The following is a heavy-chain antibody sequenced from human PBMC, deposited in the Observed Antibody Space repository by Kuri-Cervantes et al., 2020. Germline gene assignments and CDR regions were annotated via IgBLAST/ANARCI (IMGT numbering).Heavy chain of an antibody. J-gene: IGHJ5*02. Sequence: GGSLRLSCTVSGFTFEEYAMHWVRQAPGKGLEWVSGISWNSGRTAYAETAEGRFAISRDNSKNSLYLQMNSLRVEDTALYYCARSIVVTEGVGDWFDPWGQGTLVTVSS. D-gene: IGHD6-19*01. CDR1: GFTFEEYA. CDR2: ISWNSGRT. V-gene: IGHV3-9*01. CDR3: ARSIVVTEGVGDWFDP.